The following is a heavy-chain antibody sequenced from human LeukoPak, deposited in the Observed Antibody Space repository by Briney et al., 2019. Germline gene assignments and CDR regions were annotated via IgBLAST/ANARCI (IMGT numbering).Heavy chain of an antibody. CDR1: GGSISSSSYY. J-gene: IGHJ5*02. V-gene: IGHV4-39*01. CDR3: ARQTDGGNYYDRVVVWFDP. Sequence: SETLSLTCTVSGGSISSSSYYWGWIRQPRGKGLEWIGSIYYSGSTYYNPSLKSRVTISVDTSKNQFSLKLSSVTAADTAVYYCARQTDGGNYYDRVVVWFDPWGQGTLVTVSS. D-gene: IGHD3-22*01. CDR2: IYYSGST.